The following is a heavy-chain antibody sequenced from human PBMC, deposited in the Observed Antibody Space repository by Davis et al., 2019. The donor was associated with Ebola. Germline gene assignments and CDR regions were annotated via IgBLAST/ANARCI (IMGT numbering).Heavy chain of an antibody. CDR1: GFIFDDYA. J-gene: IGHJ5*02. Sequence: PGGSLRLSCAASGFIFDDYAMHWVRQAPGKGLEWVSGINWNSGSIGYADSVKGRFTISRDNAKNSLYLQMNSLRAEDTAVYYCARDGVWSGYVPYRWRWFDPWGQGTLVTVSS. V-gene: IGHV3-9*01. D-gene: IGHD3-3*01. CDR2: INWNSGSI. CDR3: ARDGVWSGYVPYRWRWFDP.